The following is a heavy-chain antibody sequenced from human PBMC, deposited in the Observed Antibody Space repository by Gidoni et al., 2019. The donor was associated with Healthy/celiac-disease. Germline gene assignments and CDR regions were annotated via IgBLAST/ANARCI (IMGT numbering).Heavy chain of an antibody. CDR2: IYPGDSDT. D-gene: IGHD3-10*01. Sequence: EVQLVQSGAEVKKTGESLKISCKGSGYSFTSYWIGWVRQMPGKGLEWMGIIYPGDSDTRYSPSFQGQVTISADKSISTAYLQWSSLKASDTAMYYCARHDVKIEYGSGSYMGGWFDPWGQGTLVTVSS. CDR3: ARHDVKIEYGSGSYMGGWFDP. V-gene: IGHV5-51*01. J-gene: IGHJ5*02. CDR1: GYSFTSYW.